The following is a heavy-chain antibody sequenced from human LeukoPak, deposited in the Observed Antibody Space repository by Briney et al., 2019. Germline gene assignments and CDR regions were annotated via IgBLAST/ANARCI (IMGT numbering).Heavy chain of an antibody. J-gene: IGHJ6*04. D-gene: IGHD2-2*01. Sequence: PGGPLRLSCAASGFTFSSYAMSWVRQAPGNGLEWVSAISGSGGSTYYADSVKGRFTISRDNSKNTLYLQMNSLRAEDTAVYYCAKDAPAAATTYYYYYGMDVGGKGPTVTVSS. CDR2: ISGSGGST. CDR3: AKDAPAAATTYYYYYGMDV. CDR1: GFTFSSYA. V-gene: IGHV3-23*01.